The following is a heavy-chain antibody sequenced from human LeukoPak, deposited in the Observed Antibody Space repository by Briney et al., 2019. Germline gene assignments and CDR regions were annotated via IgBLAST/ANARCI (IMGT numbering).Heavy chain of an antibody. CDR1: GFTFSSYS. CDR3: GRDGSGSPDY. D-gene: IGHD3-10*01. V-gene: IGHV3-48*04. Sequence: GGSLRLSCAASGFTFSSYSMNWVRQAPGKGLEWVSYISSSGSTIFYADSVKGRFTISRDNAKNSLYLQMNSLRAEDTAVYYCGRDGSGSPDYWGQGTLVTVSS. CDR2: ISSSGSTI. J-gene: IGHJ4*02.